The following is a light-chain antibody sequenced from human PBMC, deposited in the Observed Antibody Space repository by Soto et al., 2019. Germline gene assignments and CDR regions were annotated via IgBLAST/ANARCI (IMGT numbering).Light chain of an antibody. J-gene: IGKJ1*01. V-gene: IGKV3-15*01. CDR2: GAS. CDR3: QQYNNWPPRT. CDR1: QSVSSN. Sequence: EIVMTQSPATLSVSPGERATLSCRASQSVSSNLAWYQQKPGQAPSLLIYGASTRATGIPARFSGSGSGTEVTLTISSLQSEDFAVYYCQQYNNWPPRTFGQGTKVEIK.